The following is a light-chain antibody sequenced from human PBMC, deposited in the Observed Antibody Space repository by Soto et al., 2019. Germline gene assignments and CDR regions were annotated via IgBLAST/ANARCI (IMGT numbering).Light chain of an antibody. CDR2: DTS. Sequence: QAVVTQEPSLTVSPGGTVTLTCGSSTGAVTSGHYPYWFQQKPGQASRTLIYDTSNKHSWTPARFSGSLLGGKAALTLSGAQPEDEAEYYCLLSYSGARQGVFGGGTKLTVL. V-gene: IGLV7-46*01. J-gene: IGLJ2*01. CDR3: LLSYSGARQGV. CDR1: TGAVTSGHY.